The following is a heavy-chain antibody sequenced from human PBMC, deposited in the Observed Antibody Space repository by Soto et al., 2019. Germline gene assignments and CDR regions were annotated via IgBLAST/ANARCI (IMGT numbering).Heavy chain of an antibody. D-gene: IGHD3-10*02. CDR2: IYWNGNE. Sequence: QITLRESGPTLVKPTQTLTVTCSFSGFSFTASGVGVCWFRQPPGQALQWLALIYWNGNERYSPSLNKRLTVTKDTSKNQVVLTMTNVDPVDTATYFCAHELSGYYYVMDVWGPGTNVTVSS. V-gene: IGHV2-5*01. CDR1: GFSFTASGVG. J-gene: IGHJ6*02. CDR3: AHELSGYYYVMDV.